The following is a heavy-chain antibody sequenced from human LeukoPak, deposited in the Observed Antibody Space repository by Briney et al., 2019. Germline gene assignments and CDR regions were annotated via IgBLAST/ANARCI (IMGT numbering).Heavy chain of an antibody. J-gene: IGHJ6*02. Sequence: ASVNLSCTASGYTFTSYDINWVRQAPGQGLEWMGWMNPNSGNTGYAQKFQGRVTITRNTSISTAYIELSSLRSEDTAVYYCARGQVYSSSWGDYYYGMDVWGQGTTVTVSS. V-gene: IGHV1-8*01. D-gene: IGHD6-13*01. CDR1: GYTFTSYD. CDR3: ARGQVYSSSWGDYYYGMDV. CDR2: MNPNSGNT.